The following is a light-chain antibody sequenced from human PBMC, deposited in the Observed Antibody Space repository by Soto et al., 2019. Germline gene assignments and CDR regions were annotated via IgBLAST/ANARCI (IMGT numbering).Light chain of an antibody. CDR1: QSVSISY. CDR2: GAS. V-gene: IGKV3-20*01. J-gene: IGKJ3*01. CDR3: QQYGSTPLFT. Sequence: EIVLTQSPGTLSLSPGERATLSCRASQSVSISYLAWDQQKPGQASRLLIYGASIRATGIPDRFSGRGSGKDFTVTISRLEPKDFAVYYCQQYGSTPLFTFGPGTKVDIK.